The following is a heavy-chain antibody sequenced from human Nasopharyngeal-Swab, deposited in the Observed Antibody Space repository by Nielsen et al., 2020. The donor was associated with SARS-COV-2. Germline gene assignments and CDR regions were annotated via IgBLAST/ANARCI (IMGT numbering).Heavy chain of an antibody. CDR3: ARDKGLRDYVWGSYRSSYYYYNGMDV. D-gene: IGHD3-16*02. V-gene: IGHV3-7*01. CDR1: GFTFSSYW. J-gene: IGHJ6*02. Sequence: GESLKISCAAFGFTFSSYWMSWVRQAPGKGLEWVANINQDGSEKYYVDSVKGRLTISRDNAKNSLYLQMNSLRAEDTAVYYCARDKGLRDYVWGSYRSSYYYYNGMDVWGQGTTVTVSS. CDR2: INQDGSEK.